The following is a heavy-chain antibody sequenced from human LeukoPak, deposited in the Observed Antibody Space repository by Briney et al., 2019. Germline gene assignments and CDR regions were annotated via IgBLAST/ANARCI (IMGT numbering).Heavy chain of an antibody. CDR3: ARDNYGSNYYYYYGMDV. V-gene: IGHV1-2*02. D-gene: IGHD4-11*01. CDR1: GYTXTDYY. CDR2: INPHSGGT. Sequence: ASVKVSCKASGYTXTDYYIQWVRQAPGQRLEWMGWINPHSGGTNYAQKFQGRVTMTRDTSISTAYMELSRLRSDDTAVYYCARDNYGSNYYYYYGMDVWGQGTTVTVSS. J-gene: IGHJ6*02.